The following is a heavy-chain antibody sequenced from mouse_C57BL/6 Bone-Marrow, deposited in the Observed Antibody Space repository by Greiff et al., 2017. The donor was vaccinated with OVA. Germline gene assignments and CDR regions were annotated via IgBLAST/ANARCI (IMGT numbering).Heavy chain of an antibody. CDR3: ARSVYYSNYPFAY. D-gene: IGHD2-5*01. J-gene: IGHJ3*01. CDR2: ISYSGST. CDR1: GYSITSDY. V-gene: IGHV3-8*01. Sequence: EVKVVESGPGLAKPSQTLSLTCSVTGYSITSDYWNWIRKFPGNKLEYMGYISYSGSTYYNPSLKSRISITRDTSKNQYYLQLNSVTTEDTATYYCARSVYYSNYPFAYWGQGTLVTVSA.